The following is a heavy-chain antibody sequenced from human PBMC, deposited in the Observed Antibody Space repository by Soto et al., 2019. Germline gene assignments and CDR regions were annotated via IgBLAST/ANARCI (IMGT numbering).Heavy chain of an antibody. D-gene: IGHD2-15*01. J-gene: IGHJ4*02. CDR1: GFSISSYS. Sequence: EVQLAESGGGLVKPGGSLRLSCAASGFSISSYSMNWVRQAPGKGLEWVSSISTSSHHSQYADSVRGRFTISRDNAKNSLYLQMDSLRAEDTAVYHCVPDVVAIAATGYWGQGTLVTVSS. CDR3: VPDVVAIAATGY. V-gene: IGHV3-21*01. CDR2: ISTSSHHS.